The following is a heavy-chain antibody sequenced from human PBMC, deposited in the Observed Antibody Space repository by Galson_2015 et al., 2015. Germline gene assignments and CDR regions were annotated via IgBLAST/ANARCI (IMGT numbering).Heavy chain of an antibody. J-gene: IGHJ5*02. CDR2: IIPIFGTA. CDR1: GGTFSSYA. CDR3: ARERLERGGFDP. D-gene: IGHD1-1*01. V-gene: IGHV1-69*13. Sequence: SVKVSCKASGGTFSSYAISWVRQAPGQGLEWMGGIIPIFGTANYAQKFQGRVTITADESTSTAYMELSSLRSEDTAVYYCARERLERGGFDPWGQGTLVTVSS.